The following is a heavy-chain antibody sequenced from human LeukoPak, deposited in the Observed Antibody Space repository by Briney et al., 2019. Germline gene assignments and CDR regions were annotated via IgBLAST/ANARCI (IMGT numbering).Heavy chain of an antibody. V-gene: IGHV3-23*01. CDR2: MSGSGGST. CDR1: GFTFSRYG. CDR3: AMELRLLQLVLYFDY. Sequence: GGCLRLSCAASGFTFSRYGMSWVRDAPGKGLEWVSAMSGSGGSTYYADSVKGRFTSSRDNSKNTLYLQMNSLRAEDTAVYYCAMELRLLQLVLYFDYWGQGTLVTVSS. D-gene: IGHD5-24*01. J-gene: IGHJ4*02.